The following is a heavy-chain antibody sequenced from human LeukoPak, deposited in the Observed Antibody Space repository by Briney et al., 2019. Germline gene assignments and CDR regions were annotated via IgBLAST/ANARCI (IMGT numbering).Heavy chain of an antibody. CDR2: IIPILGIA. D-gene: IGHD5-24*01. CDR3: ARVSAEMATSAGGMDV. J-gene: IGHJ6*02. Sequence: SVKVSCKASGGTFSSYAISWVRQAPGQGLEWMGRIIPILGIANYAQKFQGRVTITADKSTSTAYMELSSLRSEDTAVYYCARVSAEMATSAGGMDVWGQGTTVTVSS. V-gene: IGHV1-69*04. CDR1: GGTFSSYA.